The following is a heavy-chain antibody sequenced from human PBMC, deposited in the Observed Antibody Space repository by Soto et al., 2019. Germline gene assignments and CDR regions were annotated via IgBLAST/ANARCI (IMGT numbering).Heavy chain of an antibody. CDR3: ARSRRGAYSIGWYSPSGYNNYGIEV. CDR2: IYPGDSDT. CDR1: GYSFTTYW. V-gene: IGHV5-51*01. Sequence: GESLKISCKASGYSFTTYWIGWVRQMPGKGLEWMGIIYPGDSDTKYSPSIQGQVTISADTSISTAYLQWTSLKASDTAMHYCARSRRGAYSIGWYSPSGYNNYGIEVWGQGTKVTVS. D-gene: IGHD6-19*01. J-gene: IGHJ6*02.